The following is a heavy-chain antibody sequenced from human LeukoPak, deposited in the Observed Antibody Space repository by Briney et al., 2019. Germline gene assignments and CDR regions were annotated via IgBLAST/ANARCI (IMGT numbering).Heavy chain of an antibody. D-gene: IGHD4-17*01. CDR2: IYYSGST. J-gene: IGHJ5*02. V-gene: IGHV4-59*01. Sequence: SETLSLTCTVSGGSISSYYWSWIRQPPGKGVEWIGYIYYSGSTNYNPSLKSRVTISVDTSKNQFSLKLSSVTAADTAVYYCARGYGDYANWFDPWGQGTLVTVSS. CDR1: GGSISSYY. CDR3: ARGYGDYANWFDP.